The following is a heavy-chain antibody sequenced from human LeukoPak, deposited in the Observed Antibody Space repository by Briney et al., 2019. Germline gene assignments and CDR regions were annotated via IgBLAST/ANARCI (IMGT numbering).Heavy chain of an antibody. V-gene: IGHV1-2*04. Sequence: ASVKVSCKASGYTFTSYGISWVRQAPGQGLEWMGWINPNSGGTNYAQKFQGWVTMTRDTSISTAYMELSRLRSDDTAVYYCARLGGDFWSGYYFDYWGQGTLVTVSS. D-gene: IGHD3-3*01. CDR2: INPNSGGT. CDR1: GYTFTSYG. J-gene: IGHJ4*02. CDR3: ARLGGDFWSGYYFDY.